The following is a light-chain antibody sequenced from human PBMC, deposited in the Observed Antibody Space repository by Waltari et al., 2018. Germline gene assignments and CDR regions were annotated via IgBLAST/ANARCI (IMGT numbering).Light chain of an antibody. Sequence: EIVLPQSPATLHLSPGARATLTCRASQSIGKYLIWYQQKPGQAPRLLIYASSIRATGIPDRFSGSGSGTDFSLTISRLEPEDFAVYYCQKYDALPATFGQGTKVEIK. CDR3: QKYDALPAT. V-gene: IGKV3-20*01. CDR1: QSIGKY. J-gene: IGKJ1*01. CDR2: ASS.